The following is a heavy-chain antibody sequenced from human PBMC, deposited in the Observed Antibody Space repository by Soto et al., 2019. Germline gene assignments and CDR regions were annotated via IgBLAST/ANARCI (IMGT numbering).Heavy chain of an antibody. CDR1: GFTFDDYA. J-gene: IGHJ3*02. CDR3: AKDRSSTSWHDAFDI. CDR2: ISWNSGSI. D-gene: IGHD2-2*01. Sequence: PEGSLRLSCAASGFTFDDYAMHWVRQAPGKGLEWVSGISWNSGSIGYADSVKGRFTISRDNAKNSLYLQMNSLRAEDTALYYCAKDRSSTSWHDAFDIWGQGTMVTVSS. V-gene: IGHV3-9*01.